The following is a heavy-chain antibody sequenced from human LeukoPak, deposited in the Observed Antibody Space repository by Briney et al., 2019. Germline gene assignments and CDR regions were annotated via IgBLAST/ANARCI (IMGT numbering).Heavy chain of an antibody. V-gene: IGHV3-23*01. CDR2: ISGTGDNT. D-gene: IGHD3-22*01. CDR1: GFTFSSYA. J-gene: IGHJ5*02. Sequence: GGSLRLSCAASGFTFSSYAMSWVRQAPGKGLEWVSGISGTGDNTYYADPVKGRFTISRDNSQNTLYLQMNSLRAEDTAVYYCAIKYYYDSSGYEPFWFDPWGQGTLVTVSS. CDR3: AIKYYYDSSGYEPFWFDP.